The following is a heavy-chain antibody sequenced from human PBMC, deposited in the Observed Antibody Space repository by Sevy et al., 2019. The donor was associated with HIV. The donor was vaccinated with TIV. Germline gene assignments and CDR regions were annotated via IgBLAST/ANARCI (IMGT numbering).Heavy chain of an antibody. Sequence: SETLSLTCTVSGGSISSYYWSWIRQPPGKGLEWIGYIYYSGSTNYNPSLKSRVTISVDTSKNQFSLKLSSVTAADTAVYYCARHGKEDWFDPWGQGTLVTASS. CDR2: IYYSGST. CDR3: ARHGKEDWFDP. CDR1: GGSISSYY. J-gene: IGHJ5*02. V-gene: IGHV4-59*08. D-gene: IGHD1-26*01.